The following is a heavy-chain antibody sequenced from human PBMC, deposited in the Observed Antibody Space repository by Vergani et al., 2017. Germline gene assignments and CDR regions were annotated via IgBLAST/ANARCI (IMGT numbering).Heavy chain of an antibody. D-gene: IGHD6-19*01. CDR2: IYYSGST. CDR1: GASIRSSNYY. CDR3: ARHSXVEWLVELGWFDP. V-gene: IGHV4-39*01. J-gene: IGHJ5*02. Sequence: QLQLQESGPGLVKPSATLTLTCSVSGASIRSSNYYWGWIRQPPGKGLEWIASIYYSGSTYYNPSLKSRVTISVDTSKNQFSLKLSSVTAADTAVYFCARHSXVEWLVELGWFDPWGQGILVTVSS.